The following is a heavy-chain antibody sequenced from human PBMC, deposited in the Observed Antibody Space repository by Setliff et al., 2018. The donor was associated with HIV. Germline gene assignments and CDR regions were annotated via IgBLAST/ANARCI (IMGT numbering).Heavy chain of an antibody. D-gene: IGHD3-3*01. J-gene: IGHJ4*02. CDR2: IYNSAST. V-gene: IGHV4-39*02. CDR3: ARTSYTFWGGPDS. Sequence: ETLSLTCTVSGASINSGYDYWVWIRQPPGKGLQWIGSIYNSASTYYSPSLKRRVIMSVDTSENRFSLRLSSVSAADTAVYYCARTSYTFWGGPDSWGQGTLVTVSS. CDR1: GASINSGYDY.